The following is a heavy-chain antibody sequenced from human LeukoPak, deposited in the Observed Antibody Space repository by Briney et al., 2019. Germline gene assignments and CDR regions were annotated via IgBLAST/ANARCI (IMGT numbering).Heavy chain of an antibody. V-gene: IGHV3-23*01. J-gene: IGHJ3*01. D-gene: IGHD2-2*03. CDR3: AKGGYFNFKN. CDR1: GFTFGTHY. CDR2: IIRNGPT. Sequence: GGSLRLACAAAGFTFGTHYMQWVRQAPGKGLEWVSGIIRNGPTYYSDSVRGRFTISRDNSKDTLYLQMSSLRAEETAVYYCAKGGYFNFKNWGEGTVVSVYS.